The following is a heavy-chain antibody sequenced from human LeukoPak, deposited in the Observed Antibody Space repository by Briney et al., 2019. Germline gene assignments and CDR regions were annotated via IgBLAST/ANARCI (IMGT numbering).Heavy chain of an antibody. V-gene: IGHV4-61*02. CDR1: GGSISSGGYY. Sequence: SETLSLTCTVSGGSISSGGYYWSWIRQHPGKGLEWIGRIYTTGSTDYNPSLRSRVTISLDTARNQFSLKLSSVTAADTAVYYCARRQDGHDYWGQGTLVTVS. CDR3: ARRQDGHDY. CDR2: IYTTGST. J-gene: IGHJ4*02.